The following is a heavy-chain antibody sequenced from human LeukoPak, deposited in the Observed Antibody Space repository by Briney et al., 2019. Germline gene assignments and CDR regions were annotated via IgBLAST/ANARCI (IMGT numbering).Heavy chain of an antibody. CDR3: ARESLAHGDFWSGYPYYYYGMDV. CDR2: ISAYNGNT. V-gene: IGHV1-18*01. Sequence: GASVKVSCKASGYTFTSYGISWVRQAPGQGLEWMGWISAYNGNTNYAQKLQGRVTMTTDTSTSTAYMELRSLRSDDTAVYYCARESLAHGDFWSGYPYYYYGMDVWGQGTTVTVSS. CDR1: GYTFTSYG. D-gene: IGHD3-3*01. J-gene: IGHJ6*02.